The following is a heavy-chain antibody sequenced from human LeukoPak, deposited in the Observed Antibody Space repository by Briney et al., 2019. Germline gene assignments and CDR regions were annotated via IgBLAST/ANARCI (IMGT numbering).Heavy chain of an antibody. CDR3: VRGHAGTIFGVVPINPLGY. D-gene: IGHD3-3*01. CDR2: IQDDERSA. V-gene: IGHV3-74*01. Sequence: GGSLRLSCEGSGFRFSGYWMHWVRQAPGKGLVWVSRIQDDERSASYGDSVKGRFTISKDNAKNILYSQMDSLRVEDTAVYYCVRGHAGTIFGVVPINPLGYWGQGTLVTVSS. CDR1: GFRFSGYW. J-gene: IGHJ4*02.